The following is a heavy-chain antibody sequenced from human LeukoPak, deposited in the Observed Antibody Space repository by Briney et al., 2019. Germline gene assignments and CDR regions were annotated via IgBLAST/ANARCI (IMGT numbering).Heavy chain of an antibody. Sequence: QPGGSLRLSCAASGFTVSSNYMSWVRQAPGKGLEGVSVIYSGGSTYYADSVKGRFTISRDNSKNTLYLQMNSLRAEDTAVYYCARVRGQLVRGDFYYYMDVWGKGTTVTVSS. V-gene: IGHV3-53*01. J-gene: IGHJ6*03. D-gene: IGHD6-6*01. CDR1: GFTVSSNY. CDR3: ARVRGQLVRGDFYYYMDV. CDR2: IYSGGST.